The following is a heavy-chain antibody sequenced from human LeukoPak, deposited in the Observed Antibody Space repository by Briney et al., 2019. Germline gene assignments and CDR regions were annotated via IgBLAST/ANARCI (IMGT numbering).Heavy chain of an antibody. CDR3: ARGVSMGLNTYGFCNY. CDR2: INHSGST. J-gene: IGHJ4*02. Sequence: SETLSLTCAVYGGSFSGYYWSWIRQPPGRGLEWIGEINHSGSTNYNPSLKSRVSISIDTSKNQFSVKLSSVTAADTAVYYCARGVSMGLNTYGFCNYWGQGTLVTVSS. CDR1: GGSFSGYY. D-gene: IGHD5-18*01. V-gene: IGHV4-34*01.